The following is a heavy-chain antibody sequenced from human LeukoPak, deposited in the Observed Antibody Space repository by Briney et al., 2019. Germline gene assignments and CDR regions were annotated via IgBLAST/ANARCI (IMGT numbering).Heavy chain of an antibody. CDR3: ARYYYGSGSYRRPFDY. J-gene: IGHJ4*02. V-gene: IGHV4-4*08. CDR2: IYNSGST. CDR1: GASISGYY. Sequence: SETLSLTCTVSGASISGYYWTWIRQPPGKGLEWIGYIYNSGSTNYNPSLKSRVTMSVDTSKNQFSLNLSSVTAADTAVYYCARYYYGSGSYRRPFDYWGQGTLVTVSS. D-gene: IGHD3-10*01.